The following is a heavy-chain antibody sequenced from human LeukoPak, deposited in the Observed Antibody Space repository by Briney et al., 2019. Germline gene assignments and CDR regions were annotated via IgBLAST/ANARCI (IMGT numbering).Heavy chain of an antibody. V-gene: IGHV1-2*02. D-gene: IGHD3-3*01. CDR3: ARGFWSGYYRFDYFDY. J-gene: IGHJ4*02. CDR1: GYTFTGYY. Sequence: ASVKVSCKASGYTFTGYYMHWVRQAPGQGLEWMGWINPNSGGTNYAQKFQGRVTMTRDTSIGTAYMELSRLRSDDTAVYYCARGFWSGYYRFDYFDYWGQGTLVTVSS. CDR2: INPNSGGT.